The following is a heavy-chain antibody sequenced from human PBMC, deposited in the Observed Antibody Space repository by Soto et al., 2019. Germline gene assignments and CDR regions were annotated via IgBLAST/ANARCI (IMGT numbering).Heavy chain of an antibody. Sequence: GGSLRLSCAASGFTFDDYGMSWVRQAPGKGLEWVSGINWNGGSTGYADSVKGRFTISRDNAKNSLYLQMNSLRAEDTALYYCARSMVRGVTPNYYYYGMDVWGQGTTVTVSS. J-gene: IGHJ6*02. CDR2: INWNGGST. D-gene: IGHD3-10*01. V-gene: IGHV3-20*04. CDR3: ARSMVRGVTPNYYYYGMDV. CDR1: GFTFDDYG.